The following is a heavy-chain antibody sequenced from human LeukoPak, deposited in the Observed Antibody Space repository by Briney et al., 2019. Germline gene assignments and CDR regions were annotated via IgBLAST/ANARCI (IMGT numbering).Heavy chain of an antibody. D-gene: IGHD4-17*01. CDR1: GFTFSSYA. Sequence: GGSLRLSCAASGFTFSSYAMHWVRQAPGKGLEWVAVISCDGSNKYYADSVKGRFTISRDNSKNTLYLQMNSLRAEDTAVYYCARVTVTTPYYYYYGMDVWGQGTTVTVSS. CDR2: ISCDGSNK. V-gene: IGHV3-30-3*01. J-gene: IGHJ6*02. CDR3: ARVTVTTPYYYYYGMDV.